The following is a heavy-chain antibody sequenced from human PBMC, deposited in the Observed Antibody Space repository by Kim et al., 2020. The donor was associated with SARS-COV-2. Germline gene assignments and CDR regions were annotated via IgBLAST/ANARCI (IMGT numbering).Heavy chain of an antibody. CDR2: ISYDGSNK. Sequence: GGSLRLSCAASGFTFSSYGMHWVRQAPGKGLEWVAVISYDGSNKYYADSVKGRFTISRDNSKNTLYLQMNSLRAEDTAVYYCAKVSYYDSSGYFSAFDIWGQGTMVTVSS. V-gene: IGHV3-30*18. CDR1: GFTFSSYG. CDR3: AKVSYYDSSGYFSAFDI. J-gene: IGHJ3*02. D-gene: IGHD3-22*01.